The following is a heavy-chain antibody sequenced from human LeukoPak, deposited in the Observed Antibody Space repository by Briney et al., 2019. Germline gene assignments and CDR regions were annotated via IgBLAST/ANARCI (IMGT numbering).Heavy chain of an antibody. J-gene: IGHJ4*02. Sequence: QPGGSLRLSCAASGFTFGTCAMSCVRPAPGKGLEWVSVIGPSGGSTYYADSVKGRFTVSRDNSKNTLYLQMNSLRGEDTAVYYCAKDARGVPSPLDYWGQGTLVTVSS. V-gene: IGHV3-23*01. D-gene: IGHD1-26*01. CDR2: IGPSGGST. CDR1: GFTFGTCA. CDR3: AKDARGVPSPLDY.